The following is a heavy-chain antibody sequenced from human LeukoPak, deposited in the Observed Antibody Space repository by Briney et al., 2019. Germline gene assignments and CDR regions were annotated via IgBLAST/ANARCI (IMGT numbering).Heavy chain of an antibody. Sequence: GGSLRLSCAASGFTFSTYAMNRVRQAPAKGLEWVSTIGGGGPTTDYADSVKDRFTISRDNSKNTLYLQMNSLRAEDTAVYFCARGFLGGTDQYFDSWGQGALVTVSS. CDR3: ARGFLGGTDQYFDS. D-gene: IGHD6-19*01. CDR2: IGGGGPTT. CDR1: GFTFSTYA. V-gene: IGHV3-23*01. J-gene: IGHJ4*02.